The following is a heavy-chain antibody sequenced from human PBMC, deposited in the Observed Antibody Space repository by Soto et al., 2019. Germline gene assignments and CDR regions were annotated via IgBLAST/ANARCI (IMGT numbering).Heavy chain of an antibody. D-gene: IGHD2-15*01. J-gene: IGHJ4*02. CDR3: AKDLVKGGGSVFGN. Sequence: EVQLLESGGGLVQPGESLRLSCAASGFTFGSYAMSWVRQAPGKGLEWVAAISGRGDNTYYTASVKGRFTISRDNSRNTLHLQMNSPRAEDTAVYFFAKDLVKGGGSVFGNCGRGIQVPVS. V-gene: IGHV3-23*01. CDR2: ISGRGDNT. CDR1: GFTFGSYA.